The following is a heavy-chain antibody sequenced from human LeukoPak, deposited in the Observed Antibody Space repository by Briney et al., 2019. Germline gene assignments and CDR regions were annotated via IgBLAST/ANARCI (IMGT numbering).Heavy chain of an antibody. J-gene: IGHJ5*02. CDR3: ARHPYCTGGTCYSPGWFDP. CDR1: GGSISSSSYY. D-gene: IGHD2-15*01. Sequence: SETLSLTCTVSGGSISSSSYYWGWIRQPPGKRLEWIGSIYYGGSTYYSPSLKSRVTISVDTSKNQFSLKLSSVTAADTAVYYCARHPYCTGGTCYSPGWFDPWGQGTLVTVSS. CDR2: IYYGGST. V-gene: IGHV4-39*01.